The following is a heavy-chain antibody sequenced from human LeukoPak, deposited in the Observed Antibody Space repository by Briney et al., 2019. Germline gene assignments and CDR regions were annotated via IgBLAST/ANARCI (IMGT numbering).Heavy chain of an antibody. CDR2: IFSNDEK. CDR3: ARPDSLYCSGGSCYSSGAFDI. CDR1: GFSLSNARMG. Sequence: ESGPTLANPTETLTLTCTVSGFSLSNARMGVSWIRQPPGKALEWLAHIFSNDEKSYSTSLKSRLTISKDTSKSQVVLTMTNMDPVDTATYYCARPDSLYCSGGSCYSSGAFDIWGQGTMVTVSS. J-gene: IGHJ3*02. D-gene: IGHD2-15*01. V-gene: IGHV2-26*01.